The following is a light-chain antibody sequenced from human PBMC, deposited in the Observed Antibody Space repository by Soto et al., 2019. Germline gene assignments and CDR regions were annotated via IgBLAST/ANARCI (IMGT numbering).Light chain of an antibody. Sequence: QSVLTQPASVSGSPGQSITLSCTGTSSDIGGYDYVSWYQRHPGKAPKLIIYDVSNRPSGVSNRFSGSKSGNTASLTISGLQAEDEADYYCTSYSSSSTNVVFGGGTTLTVL. V-gene: IGLV2-14*01. CDR1: SSDIGGYDY. CDR2: DVS. CDR3: TSYSSSSTNVV. J-gene: IGLJ2*01.